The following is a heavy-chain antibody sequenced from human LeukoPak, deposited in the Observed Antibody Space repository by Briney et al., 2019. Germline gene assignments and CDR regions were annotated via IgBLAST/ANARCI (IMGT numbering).Heavy chain of an antibody. J-gene: IGHJ5*02. CDR2: ISSSSSYI. CDR1: GFSFRSYS. Sequence: GGSLRLSRAACGFSFRSYSMNWVRQAPARGLEGVASISSSSSYIYYADSVMGRFTISRDNAKNSLYLQMHSLRAEDTTVYYCARDPFVAVAGTRYWFDPWGQGTLVTVSS. D-gene: IGHD6-19*01. V-gene: IGHV3-21*01. CDR3: ARDPFVAVAGTRYWFDP.